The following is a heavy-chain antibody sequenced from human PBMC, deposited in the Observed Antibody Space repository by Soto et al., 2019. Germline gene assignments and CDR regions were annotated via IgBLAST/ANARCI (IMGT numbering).Heavy chain of an antibody. D-gene: IGHD4-17*01. CDR1: NYTFTSYG. CDR2: ISAYNGNT. CDR3: ARDRGDYGDSIYFDY. V-gene: IGHV1-18*01. Sequence: ASVKVSCKASNYTFTSYGVSWVRQAPGQGLEWMGWISAYNGNTNYAQKLQGRVTMTTDTSTSTAYMELRSLRSDDTAVYYCARDRGDYGDSIYFDYWGQGTLVTVSS. J-gene: IGHJ4*02.